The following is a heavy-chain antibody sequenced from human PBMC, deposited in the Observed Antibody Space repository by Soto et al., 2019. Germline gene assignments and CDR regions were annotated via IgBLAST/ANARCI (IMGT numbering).Heavy chain of an antibody. CDR1: GYTFNTYS. Sequence: LRLSCEASGYTFNTYSMRWVRQPPGKGLEWLAAIWYDGTQKYYADSVKGRFIISRDNSKKTLYLEMNSLRAEDTAVYYCARAGGTTVTGPWHFDSWGQGTLVTVSS. J-gene: IGHJ4*02. CDR3: ARAGGTTVTGPWHFDS. D-gene: IGHD4-17*01. V-gene: IGHV3-33*01. CDR2: IWYDGTQK.